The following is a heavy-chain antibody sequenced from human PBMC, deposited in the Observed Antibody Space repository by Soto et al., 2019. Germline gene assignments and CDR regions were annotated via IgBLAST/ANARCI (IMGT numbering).Heavy chain of an antibody. CDR3: ARKDSGYGDYMDV. V-gene: IGHV4-31*03. J-gene: IGHJ6*03. CDR1: GGSISSGGYY. Sequence: QVQLQESGPGLVKPSQTLSLTCTVSGGSISSGGYYWSWIRQHPGKGLEWIGYIYYSGSTYYNPCHESGITLSADTSETQLSLRLTSVTAADTAVYYCARKDSGYGDYMDVWGKGTTVTVSS. CDR2: IYYSGST. D-gene: IGHD5-12*01.